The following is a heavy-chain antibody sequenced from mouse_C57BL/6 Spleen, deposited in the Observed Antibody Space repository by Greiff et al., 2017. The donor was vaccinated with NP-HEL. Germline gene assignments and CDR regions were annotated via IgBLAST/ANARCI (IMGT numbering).Heavy chain of an antibody. J-gene: IGHJ2*01. V-gene: IGHV1-26*01. CDR2: INPKNGGT. CDR3: SRRGDYYDYDYFDY. D-gene: IGHD2-4*01. Sequence: VQLQQSGPELVKPGASVKISCKASGYTFTDYYMNWVKQSHGKSLEWIGDINPKNGGTSYNQKFKGKATLTVDKSSSTAYMELRSLTSDDSAVYYCSRRGDYYDYDYFDYWGQGTTLTVSS. CDR1: GYTFTDYY.